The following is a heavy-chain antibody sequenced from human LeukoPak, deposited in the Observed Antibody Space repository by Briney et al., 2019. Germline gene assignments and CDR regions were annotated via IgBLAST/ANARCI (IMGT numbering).Heavy chain of an antibody. CDR3: ARVETGKWYFDL. CDR2: INTDGSRT. V-gene: IGHV3-74*01. J-gene: IGHJ2*01. D-gene: IGHD3-10*01. CDR1: EFTFSTYW. Sequence: PGGSLRLSCEASEFTFSTYWMHWVRQVPGKGLVWVARINTDGSRTSYADSVKGRFTIARDNAKNTLYLQMNSLRGEDTSLYYCARVETGKWYFDLWGRGTLVTVSS.